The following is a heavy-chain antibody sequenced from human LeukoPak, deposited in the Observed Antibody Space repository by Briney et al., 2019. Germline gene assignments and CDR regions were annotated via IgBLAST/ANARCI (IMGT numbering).Heavy chain of an antibody. D-gene: IGHD6-13*01. CDR1: GSTFNDYA. V-gene: IGHV3-9*01. CDR2: ISWNSGSI. J-gene: IGHJ4*02. CDR3: AKDTEQQLGTVDY. Sequence: GRSLRLSCAASGSTFNDYAMHWVRQAPGKGLEWVSGISWNSGSIGYADSVKGRFTISRDNAKNSLYLQMNSLRAEDTALYYCAKDTEQQLGTVDYWGQGTLVTVSS.